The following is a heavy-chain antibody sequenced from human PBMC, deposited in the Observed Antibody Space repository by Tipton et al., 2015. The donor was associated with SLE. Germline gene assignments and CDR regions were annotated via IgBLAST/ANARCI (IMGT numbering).Heavy chain of an antibody. V-gene: IGHV4-39*07. CDR2: IYYSGST. CDR1: GGSISSSSYY. Sequence: TLSLTCTVSGGSISSSSYYWGWIRQPPGKGLEWIGSIYYSGSTYYNPSLKSRVTMSVDTSKNRFSLKLSSVTAADTAVYYCAGGSSGPGYWGQGTLVTVSS. CDR3: AGGSSGPGY. D-gene: IGHD3-10*01. J-gene: IGHJ4*02.